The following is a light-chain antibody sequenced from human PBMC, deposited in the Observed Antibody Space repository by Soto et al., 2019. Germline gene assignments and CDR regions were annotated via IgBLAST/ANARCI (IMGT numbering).Light chain of an antibody. CDR1: SSDIGGYKY. CDR3: SSYTGGSTYV. CDR2: DVS. J-gene: IGLJ1*01. V-gene: IGLV2-14*01. Sequence: QSVLTQPASVSGSPGQSITISCTGTSSDIGGYKYVSWYQQHPGKAPKLKIYDVSNRPSGVSNRFSGSKSGNMATLTISGLQGEDEAEYYCSSYTGGSTYVFGTGTKLTVL.